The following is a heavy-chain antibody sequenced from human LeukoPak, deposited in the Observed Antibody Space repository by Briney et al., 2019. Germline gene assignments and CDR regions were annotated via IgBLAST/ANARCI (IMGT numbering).Heavy chain of an antibody. V-gene: IGHV3-21*01. CDR2: ISSSSSYI. J-gene: IGHJ6*02. CDR3: ARAGGSVVVVAATRGSYYYGMDV. Sequence: PGGSLRLSCAASGFILSDHYMDWVRQAPGKGLEWVSSISSSSSYIYYADSVKGRFTISRDNAKNSLYLQMNSLRAEDTAVYYCARAGGSVVVVAATRGSYYYGMDVWGQGTTVTVSS. CDR1: GFILSDHY. D-gene: IGHD2-15*01.